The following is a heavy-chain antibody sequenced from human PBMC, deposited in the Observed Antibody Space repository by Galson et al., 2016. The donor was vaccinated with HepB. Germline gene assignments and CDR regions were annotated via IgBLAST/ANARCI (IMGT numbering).Heavy chain of an antibody. D-gene: IGHD2-8*01. J-gene: IGHJ5*02. CDR2: ITGNSHTI. Sequence: SLRLSCAASGFAFSHYDMNWVRQAPGKGLEWISFITGNSHTIYYADSVKGRFTISRDNAKDSLFLQMNSLRVDDTALYYCAKGKSMGLLDWFDPWGQGTLVIVSS. CDR3: AKGKSMGLLDWFDP. CDR1: GFAFSHYD. V-gene: IGHV3-48*01.